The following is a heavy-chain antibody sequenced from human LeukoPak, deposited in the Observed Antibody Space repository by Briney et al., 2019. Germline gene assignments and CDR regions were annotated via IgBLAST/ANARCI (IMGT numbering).Heavy chain of an antibody. CDR3: ARAHCSGGSCSFDY. J-gene: IGHJ4*02. CDR1: GYTFTSYD. Sequence: GASVKVSCKAPGYTFTSYDINWVRQATGQGLERMGWMNPNSGNTGYAQKFQGRVTMTRNTSISTAYMELSSLRSEDTAVYYCARAHCSGGSCSFDYWGQGTLVTVSS. D-gene: IGHD2-15*01. V-gene: IGHV1-8*01. CDR2: MNPNSGNT.